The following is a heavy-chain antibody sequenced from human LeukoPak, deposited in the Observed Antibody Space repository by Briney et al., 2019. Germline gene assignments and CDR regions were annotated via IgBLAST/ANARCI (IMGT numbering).Heavy chain of an antibody. V-gene: IGHV4-34*01. CDR1: DGTFTFYY. Sequence: PSETLSLTCDVVDGTFTFYYWSWIRRPPGKGLEWIGESGQSGGANYNPSLRNRVIISVEASSNQISLKMTSVTAADTAVYYCARGRGHSYGLWGQGKLVIVSS. CDR3: ARGRGHSYGL. CDR2: SGQSGGA. D-gene: IGHD5-18*01. J-gene: IGHJ4*02.